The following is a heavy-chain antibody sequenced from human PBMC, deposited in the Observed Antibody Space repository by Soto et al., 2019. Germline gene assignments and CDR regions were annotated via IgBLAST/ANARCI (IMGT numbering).Heavy chain of an antibody. CDR1: GFTFSSYA. CDR3: AKDGASGSYPPYYYYGMDV. J-gene: IGHJ6*02. Sequence: GGSLRLSCAASGFTFSSYAMSWVRQAPGKGLEWVSTISGSGGNAYYADSVKGRFTISRDNSKNTLHLQMNSLRADGTAVYYCAKDGASGSYPPYYYYGMDVWRQRTTVTVSS. V-gene: IGHV3-23*01. CDR2: ISGSGGNA. D-gene: IGHD1-26*01.